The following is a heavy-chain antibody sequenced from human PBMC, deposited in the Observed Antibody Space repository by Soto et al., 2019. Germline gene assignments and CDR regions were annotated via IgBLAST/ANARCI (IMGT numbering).Heavy chain of an antibody. CDR3: ARLIGNSWLDS. J-gene: IGHJ5*01. Sequence: PSQTRSVTCAISGGSGSTIWAAGDWIRQSPSRGLEWLGRTYYRSKWYNDYAVSVKGRITINPDTSNNQLSLQLNSVTPDDTAVYYCARLIGNSWLDSWGQGTLVTVSS. D-gene: IGHD2-8*01. CDR2: TYYRSKWYN. CDR1: GGSGSTIWAA. V-gene: IGHV6-1*01.